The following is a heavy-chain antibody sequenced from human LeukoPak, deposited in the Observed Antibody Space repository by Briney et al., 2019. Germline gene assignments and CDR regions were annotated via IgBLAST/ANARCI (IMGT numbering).Heavy chain of an antibody. CDR3: ARYGLGDTFDV. V-gene: IGHV3-15*01. CDR2: IKSKTDGGAT. CDR1: GFTFSSAS. D-gene: IGHD4-17*01. J-gene: IGHJ3*01. Sequence: GGSLRLSCAASGFTFSSASMSWVRQAPGKGLEWVGRIKSKTDGGATDYAAPGKGRFTISRDDSKNTLYLQMNSLRAEDTAVYYCARYGLGDTFDVWGQGTVVTVSS.